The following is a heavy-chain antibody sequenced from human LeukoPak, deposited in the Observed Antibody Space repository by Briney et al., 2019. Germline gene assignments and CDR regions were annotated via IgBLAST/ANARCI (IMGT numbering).Heavy chain of an antibody. CDR2: INPNSGGT. J-gene: IGHJ4*02. CDR1: GYTFTGYY. Sequence: GASVKVSCTASGYTFTGYYMHWVRQAPGQALEWMGWINPNSGGTNYAQKFQGRVTMTRDTSISTAYMELSRLRSDDTAVYYCASLGGSGSYSYFDYWGQGTLVTVSS. D-gene: IGHD1-26*01. CDR3: ASLGGSGSYSYFDY. V-gene: IGHV1-2*02.